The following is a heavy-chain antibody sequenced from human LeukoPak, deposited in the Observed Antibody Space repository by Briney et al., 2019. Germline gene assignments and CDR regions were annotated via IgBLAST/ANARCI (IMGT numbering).Heavy chain of an antibody. CDR1: GGSISSYY. Sequence: SETLSLTCTVSGGSISSYYWSWILQPAGKGLEWIGRIYTSGSTNYNPSLKSRVTMSVDTSKNQFSLKLSSVTAADTAVYYCAREYSSGWVFDYWGQGTLVTVSS. CDR2: IYTSGST. V-gene: IGHV4-4*07. D-gene: IGHD6-19*01. J-gene: IGHJ4*02. CDR3: AREYSSGWVFDY.